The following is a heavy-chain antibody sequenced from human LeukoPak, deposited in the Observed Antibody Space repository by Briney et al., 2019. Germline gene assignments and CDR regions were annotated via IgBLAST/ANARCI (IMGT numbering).Heavy chain of an antibody. V-gene: IGHV3-43*01. CDR3: ASGWNYYYYGMGV. CDR2: ISWDGGST. Sequence: GGSLRLSCAASGFTFDDYTMHWVRQAPGEGLEWVSLISWDGGSTYYADSVKGRFTISRDNSKNSLYLQMNSLRTEDTALYYCASGWNYYYYGMGVWGQGTTVTVSS. CDR1: GFTFDDYT. J-gene: IGHJ6*02. D-gene: IGHD6-19*01.